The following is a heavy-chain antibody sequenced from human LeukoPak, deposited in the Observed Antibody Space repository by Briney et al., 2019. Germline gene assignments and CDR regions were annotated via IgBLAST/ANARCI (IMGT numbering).Heavy chain of an antibody. Sequence: SETLSLTCTVSGGSISSYYWSWIPQPAGKGLEWIGRIYTSGSTNYNPSLKSRVTISVDKSKNQFSLKLSSVTAADTAVYYCARDSRYSYGYSYYYYMDVWGKGTTVTVSS. J-gene: IGHJ6*03. D-gene: IGHD5-18*01. CDR2: IYTSGST. CDR3: ARDSRYSYGYSYYYYMDV. V-gene: IGHV4-4*07. CDR1: GGSISSYY.